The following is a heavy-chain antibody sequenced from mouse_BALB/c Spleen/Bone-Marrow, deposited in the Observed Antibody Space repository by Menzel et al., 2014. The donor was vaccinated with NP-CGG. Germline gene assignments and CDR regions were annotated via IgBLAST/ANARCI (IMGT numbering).Heavy chain of an antibody. V-gene: IGHV1-31*01. J-gene: IGHJ3*01. D-gene: IGHD1-1*01. CDR2: INPYNGVT. Sequence: VQLQQSGPELVKPGASMKISCKTSGYSFTGYTMNWVKQSHGRNLEWIGLINPYNGVTSYNQNFKGKATLTVDKSSSTAYMELLSLTPADSAVYYCAKGAYGQSSWFAYWGQGTLGTVSA. CDR1: GYSFTGYT. CDR3: AKGAYGQSSWFAY.